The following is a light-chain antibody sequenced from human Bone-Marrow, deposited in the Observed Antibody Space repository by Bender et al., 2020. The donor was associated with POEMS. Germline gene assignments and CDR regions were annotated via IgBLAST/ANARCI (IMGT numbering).Light chain of an antibody. J-gene: IGLJ3*02. V-gene: IGLV3-1*01. CDR2: QDA. Sequence: SYELTQPPSVSVSPGQTASIACSGDNLGEKYVCWYQQKPSQSPVLVMYQDAKRPSGVPDRFSGSKSGTSASLAITGLQSDDEAIYFCVAWDASLNGWVFGGGTKLTVL. CDR1: NLGEKY. CDR3: VAWDASLNGWV.